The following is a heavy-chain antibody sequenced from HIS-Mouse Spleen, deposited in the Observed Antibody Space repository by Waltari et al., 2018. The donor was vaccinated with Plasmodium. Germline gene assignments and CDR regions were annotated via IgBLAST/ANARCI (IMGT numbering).Heavy chain of an antibody. Sequence: QVQLVQSGAEVKKPGASVKVSCKASGYTFTGYFMHWVRQAPGQGLEWMGWINPKGGGTNYAQRFQGRVTMTRDTSISTAYMELSRLRSDDTAVYYCARDPKQLGSAFDIWGQGTMVTVSS. J-gene: IGHJ3*02. CDR1: GYTFTGYF. D-gene: IGHD7-27*01. V-gene: IGHV1-2*02. CDR3: ARDPKQLGSAFDI. CDR2: INPKGGGT.